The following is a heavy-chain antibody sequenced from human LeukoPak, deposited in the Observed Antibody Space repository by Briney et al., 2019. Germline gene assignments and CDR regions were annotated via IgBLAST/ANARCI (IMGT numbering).Heavy chain of an antibody. Sequence: GGSLRLSCAASGFTFSSYAMSWVRQAPGKGLEWVSAISGSGGSTYYADSVKGRFTISRDNSKNTLYLQMNSLRAEDTAVYYCAKAGAARFGELLTSFDYWGQGTLVTVSS. CDR2: ISGSGGST. D-gene: IGHD3-10*01. CDR1: GFTFSSYA. J-gene: IGHJ4*02. V-gene: IGHV3-23*01. CDR3: AKAGAARFGELLTSFDY.